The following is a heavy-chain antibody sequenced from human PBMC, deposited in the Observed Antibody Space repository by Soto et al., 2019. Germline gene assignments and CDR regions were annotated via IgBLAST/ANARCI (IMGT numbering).Heavy chain of an antibody. V-gene: IGHV2-5*02. Sequence: QITLKESGPTLVKPTQTLTLTCTFSGFSLSTSGVGVGWIRQPPGKALEWLALIYWDDDKRYSPSLKSRLTITKHTSKNQEVLTIDNMDPVDTATYYCAHSYPNSSGCYAENFQHWGQGTQDTVSS. J-gene: IGHJ1*01. D-gene: IGHD6-19*01. CDR3: AHSYPNSSGCYAENFQH. CDR1: GFSLSTSGVG. CDR2: IYWDDDK.